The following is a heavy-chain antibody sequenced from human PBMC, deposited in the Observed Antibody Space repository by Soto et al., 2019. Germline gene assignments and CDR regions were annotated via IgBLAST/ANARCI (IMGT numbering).Heavy chain of an antibody. CDR2: IYSGGST. CDR3: ARDPSSSRRAPPTSREDY. Sequence: EVQLVESGGGLIQPGGSLRLSCAASGFTVSSNYMSWVRQAPGKGLEWVSVIYSGGSTYYADSVKGRFTISRDNSKNTLYLQMNSLRAEDTAVYYCARDPSSSRRAPPTSREDYWGQGTLVTVSS. CDR1: GFTVSSNY. V-gene: IGHV3-53*01. D-gene: IGHD6-13*01. J-gene: IGHJ4*02.